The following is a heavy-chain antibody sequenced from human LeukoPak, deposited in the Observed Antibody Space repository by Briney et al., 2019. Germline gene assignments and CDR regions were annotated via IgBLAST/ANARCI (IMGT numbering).Heavy chain of an antibody. CDR1: GGSIGGYY. V-gene: IGHV4-59*12. CDR3: ARERGSVESQFYFDY. D-gene: IGHD2-21*01. Sequence: PSETLSLTCTVSGGSIGGYYWTWIRQPPGKGLEWIGYIYISGSTNYNPSLQSRVTVSIDTSKSHFSLRLTSVTAADTAVYYCARERGSVESQFYFDYWGQGTLVTVSS. J-gene: IGHJ4*02. CDR2: IYISGST.